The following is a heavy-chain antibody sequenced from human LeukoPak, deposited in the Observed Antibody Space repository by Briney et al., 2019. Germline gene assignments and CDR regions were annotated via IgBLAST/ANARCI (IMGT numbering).Heavy chain of an antibody. D-gene: IGHD3-16*01. CDR3: AREAYLGAFYYMDV. V-gene: IGHV4-4*07. CDR1: GGSISSYY. J-gene: IGHJ6*03. Sequence: PSETLSLTCTVSGGSISSYYWSWIRQPAGKGLEWIGRIYTSGSINYNPSLKSRVTMSVDTSKNQFSLKLSSVTAADTAVYYCAREAYLGAFYYMDVWGKGTTVTVSS. CDR2: IYTSGSI.